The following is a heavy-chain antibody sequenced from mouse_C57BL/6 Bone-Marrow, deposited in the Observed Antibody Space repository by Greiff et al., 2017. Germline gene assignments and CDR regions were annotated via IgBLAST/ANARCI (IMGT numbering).Heavy chain of an antibody. CDR3: ARLPLYYDYDGYAKDY. D-gene: IGHD2-4*01. CDR1: GFTFSDYY. J-gene: IGHJ4*01. CDR2: ISNGGGST. V-gene: IGHV5-12*01. Sequence: EVKLVESGGGLVQPGGSLKLSCAASGFTFSDYYMYWVRQTPEKRLEWVAYISNGGGSTYYPDTVKGRFTISRDNAKNTLYLQMSRLKSEDTAMYYCARLPLYYDYDGYAKDYWGQGTSVTVSS.